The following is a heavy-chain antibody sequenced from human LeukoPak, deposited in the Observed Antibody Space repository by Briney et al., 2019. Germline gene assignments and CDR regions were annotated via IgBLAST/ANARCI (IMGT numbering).Heavy chain of an antibody. V-gene: IGHV3-30-3*01. CDR1: GFTFSSYA. J-gene: IGHJ5*02. D-gene: IGHD3-16*01. CDR2: ISYDGSNK. Sequence: GGSLRLSCAASGFTFSSYAMHWVRQAPGKGLEWVAVISYDGSNKYYADSVKGRFTISRDNSKNTLYLQMNSLRAEDTALYHCARVDGGGWFDPWGQGTLVTVSS. CDR3: ARVDGGGWFDP.